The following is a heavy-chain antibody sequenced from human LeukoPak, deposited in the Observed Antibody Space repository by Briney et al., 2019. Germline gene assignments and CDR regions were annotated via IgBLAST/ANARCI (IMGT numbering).Heavy chain of an antibody. D-gene: IGHD3-10*01. CDR3: ARVVRGNYYMDV. CDR2: IYHSGST. J-gene: IGHJ6*03. CDR1: GYSISSGYY. V-gene: IGHV4-38-2*02. Sequence: SGTLSLTCTVSGYSISSGYYWGWIRQPPGKGLEWIGSIYHSGSTYYNPSLKSRVTISVDTSKNQFSLKLSSVTAADTAVYYCARVVRGNYYMDVWGKGTTVTVSS.